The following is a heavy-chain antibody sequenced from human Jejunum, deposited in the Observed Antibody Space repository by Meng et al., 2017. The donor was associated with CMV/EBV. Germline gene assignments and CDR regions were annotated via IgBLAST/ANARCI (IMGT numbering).Heavy chain of an antibody. V-gene: IGHV1-2*02. J-gene: IGHJ4*02. CDR2: INPNSGGA. Sequence: GYTFTGYYMHWVRQAPGQGLEWMGWINPNSGGANYAQKFQGRVTMTRDTSISTAYMELSRLRSDDTAVYYCARGRTSIVAYYVDYWGQGTLVTVSS. CDR3: ARGRTSIVAYYVDY. D-gene: IGHD6-6*01. CDR1: GYTFTGYY.